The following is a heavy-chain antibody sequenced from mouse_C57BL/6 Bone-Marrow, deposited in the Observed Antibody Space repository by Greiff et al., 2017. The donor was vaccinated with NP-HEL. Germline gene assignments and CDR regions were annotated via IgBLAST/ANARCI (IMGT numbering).Heavy chain of an antibody. J-gene: IGHJ2*01. CDR2: INPNNGGT. D-gene: IGHD2-10*01. V-gene: IGHV1-26*01. CDR1: GYTFTDYY. CDR3: ASRLLPCFDY. Sequence: EVQLQQSGPELVKPGASVKISCKASGYTFTDYYMNWVKQSHGKSLEWIGDINPNNGGTSYNQKFKGKATLTVDKSSSTAYMELRSLTSEDSAVYYCASRLLPCFDYWGQGTTLTVSS.